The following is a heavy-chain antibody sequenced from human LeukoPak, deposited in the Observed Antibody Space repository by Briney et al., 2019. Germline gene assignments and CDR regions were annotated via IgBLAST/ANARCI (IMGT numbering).Heavy chain of an antibody. D-gene: IGHD6-19*01. V-gene: IGHV1-18*01. CDR2: ISAYNGNT. CDR1: GYTFTSYG. CDR3: AREAGDSSGWYNWFDP. J-gene: IGHJ5*02. Sequence: GASVKVSCKASGYTFTSYGISWVRQAPGQGLEWMGWISAYNGNTNYAQKLQGRVTLTTDTSTSTAYMELRSLRSDDTAVYYCAREAGDSSGWYNWFDPWGQGTLVTVSS.